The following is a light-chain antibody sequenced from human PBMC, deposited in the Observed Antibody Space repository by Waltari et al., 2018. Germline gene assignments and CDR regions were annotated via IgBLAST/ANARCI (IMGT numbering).Light chain of an antibody. CDR3: QCYDSSLSAYV. CDR1: TSNIRAGSA. CDR2: GNY. J-gene: IGLJ1*01. Sequence: VLTQPPSVSGAPGQTVTIPCTGTTSNIRAGSAVRWYQQPTGTAPKLLIHGNYIRPSGVPDRFSGSKSATSASLVITGLQADDGADYYCQCYDSSLSAYVFGSGTHVTVL. V-gene: IGLV1-40*01.